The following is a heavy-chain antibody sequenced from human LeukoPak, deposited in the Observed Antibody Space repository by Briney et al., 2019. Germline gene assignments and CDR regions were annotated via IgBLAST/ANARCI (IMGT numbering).Heavy chain of an antibody. CDR2: ISGSGGST. D-gene: IGHD6-13*01. V-gene: IGHV3-23*01. CDR1: GFTFSSYA. Sequence: PGGSLRLSCAASGFTFSSYAMSWVRQGPGKGLEWVSAISGSGGSTYYADSVKGRFTISRDNSKNTLYLQMNSLRAEDTAVYYCAKGPYSSSWYAGWFDPWGQGTLVTVSS. CDR3: AKGPYSSSWYAGWFDP. J-gene: IGHJ5*02.